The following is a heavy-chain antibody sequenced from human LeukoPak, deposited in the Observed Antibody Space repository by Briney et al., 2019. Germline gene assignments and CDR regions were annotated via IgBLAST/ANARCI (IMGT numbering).Heavy chain of an antibody. J-gene: IGHJ5*02. D-gene: IGHD2-2*01. CDR1: GFTFSSYA. CDR3: ARDGAPAAIAAAGPGTNWFDP. Sequence: GGSLRLSCAASGFTFSSYAVHWVRQAPGKGLEWVAVISYDGSNKYYADSVKGRFTISRDNSKNTLYLQMNSLRAEDTAVYYCARDGAPAAIAAAGPGTNWFDPWGQGTLVTVSS. V-gene: IGHV3-30*01. CDR2: ISYDGSNK.